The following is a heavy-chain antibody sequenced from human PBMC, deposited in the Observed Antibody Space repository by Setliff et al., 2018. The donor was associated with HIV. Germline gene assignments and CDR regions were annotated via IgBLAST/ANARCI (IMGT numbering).Heavy chain of an antibody. V-gene: IGHV1-2*02. CDR2: INPKSGAT. D-gene: IGHD1-7*01. J-gene: IGHJ4*02. CDR1: GYKFTDYF. CDR3: VSAYSANYRGGGHFDY. Sequence: ASVKVSCKTSGYKFTDYFIHWVRQAPGQGLEWMGWINPKSGATNFAQKFQVRVTMTMDKSSNTAYMEVTRLRSDDTAIYYCVSAYSANYRGGGHFDYWGQGTLVTVSS.